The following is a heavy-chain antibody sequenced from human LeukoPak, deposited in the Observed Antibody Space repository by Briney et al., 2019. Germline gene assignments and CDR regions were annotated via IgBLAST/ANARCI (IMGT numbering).Heavy chain of an antibody. Sequence: SETLSLTCAVYGGSFSGYYWSWIRQPPGKGLEWIGEINHSGSTNYNPSLKSRVTISVDTSKNQFSLKLSSVTAADTAVYYCARDLVYYFDYWGQGTLVTVSS. CDR3: ARDLVYYFDY. CDR1: GGSFSGYY. D-gene: IGHD3-16*01. J-gene: IGHJ4*02. CDR2: INHSGST. V-gene: IGHV4-34*01.